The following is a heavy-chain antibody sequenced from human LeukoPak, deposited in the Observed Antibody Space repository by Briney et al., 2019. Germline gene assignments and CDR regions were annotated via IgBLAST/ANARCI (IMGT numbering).Heavy chain of an antibody. D-gene: IGHD6-6*01. V-gene: IGHV4-59*01. Sequence: KSSETLSLTCTVSGGSISSYYWSWIRQPPGKGLEGIGYIDYSGSTNYNPSRKSRVTISVDTSKNQFSLKLRPVTAPDTAVLYCGRDDRYSSSSGYFQHWGQGTLVTVSS. CDR2: IDYSGST. CDR1: GGSISSYY. CDR3: GRDDRYSSSSGYFQH. J-gene: IGHJ1*01.